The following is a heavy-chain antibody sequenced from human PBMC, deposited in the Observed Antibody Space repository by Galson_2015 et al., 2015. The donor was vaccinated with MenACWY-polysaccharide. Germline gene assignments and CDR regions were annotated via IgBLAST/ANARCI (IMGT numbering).Heavy chain of an antibody. Sequence: LEWVSYISDSGSAIYFADSVKGRFIISRDNAKNSLYLQMNSLRAEDTAVYFCARDPRGARSSYFDNWGQGILVTVSS. D-gene: IGHD3-10*01. J-gene: IGHJ4*02. CDR2: ISDSGSAI. CDR3: ARDPRGARSSYFDN. V-gene: IGHV3-11*01.